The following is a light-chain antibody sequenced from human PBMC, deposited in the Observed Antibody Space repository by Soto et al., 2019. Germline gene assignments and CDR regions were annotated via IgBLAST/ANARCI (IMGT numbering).Light chain of an antibody. CDR3: GSYTTSPNYV. J-gene: IGLJ1*01. V-gene: IGLV2-14*01. CDR1: SSDIDAYNY. Sequence: SVLTQPASLSGCPGQSITISCTGTSSDIDAYNYVSWYQQHPGKAPKLMIYDVSNRPSGISNRFSGSKSGNTASLTISGLQAEDQADYYCGSYTTSPNYVFGTGTKVTAL. CDR2: DVS.